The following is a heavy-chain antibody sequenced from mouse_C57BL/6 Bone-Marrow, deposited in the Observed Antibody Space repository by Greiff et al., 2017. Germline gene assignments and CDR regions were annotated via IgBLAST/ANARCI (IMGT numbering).Heavy chain of an antibody. CDR1: GYTFTSYW. CDR3: ARRYDGNYWYVDV. D-gene: IGHD2-1*01. V-gene: IGHV1-55*01. Sequence: QVQLQQPGAELVKPGASVKMSCKASGYTFTSYWITWVKQRPGQGLEWIGDIYPGSGSTNYNEKFKSKATLTVDTSSSTAFMQLSSLTSEDSAVYYCARRYDGNYWYVDVWGTGTAVTVSA. CDR2: IYPGSGST. J-gene: IGHJ1*03.